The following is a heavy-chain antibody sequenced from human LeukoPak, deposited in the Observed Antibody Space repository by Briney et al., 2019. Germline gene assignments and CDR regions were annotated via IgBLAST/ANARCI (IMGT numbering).Heavy chain of an antibody. V-gene: IGHV4-59*01. D-gene: IGHD4-17*01. CDR2: AFNIGST. CDR1: GGSISSYY. J-gene: IGHJ6*02. Sequence: SETLSLICTVSGGSISSYYWSWIRQPPGKGLEWIGYAFNIGSTNYNPSLKSRVTISVDTSKNQFSLKLSSVTAADTAVYFCVRGHADSTGYGMDVWGQGTTVTVSS. CDR3: VRGHADSTGYGMDV.